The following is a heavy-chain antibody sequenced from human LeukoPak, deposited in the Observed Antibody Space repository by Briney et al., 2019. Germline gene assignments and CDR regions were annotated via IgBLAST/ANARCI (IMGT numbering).Heavy chain of an antibody. J-gene: IGHJ4*02. Sequence: ASVKVSCKASGYTFTSYDINWVRQATGQGLEWMGWMNPNSGNTGYAQKFQGRVTKTRNTSISTAYMELSSLRSEDTAVYYCAIFPEYCSGGSCLFDYWGQGTLVTVSS. CDR2: MNPNSGNT. D-gene: IGHD2-15*01. CDR1: GYTFTSYD. CDR3: AIFPEYCSGGSCLFDY. V-gene: IGHV1-8*01.